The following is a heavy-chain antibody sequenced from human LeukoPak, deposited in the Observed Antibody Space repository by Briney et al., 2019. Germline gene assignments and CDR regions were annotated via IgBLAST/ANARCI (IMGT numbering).Heavy chain of an antibody. J-gene: IGHJ4*02. V-gene: IGHV3-7*01. CDR3: ASSGIAARPFYFDY. CDR2: IKQDGSEK. D-gene: IGHD6-6*01. Sequence: PGGSLRLSCAASGFTFSSYWMSWVRQAPGKGLEWVANIKQDGSEKYYVDSAKGRFTISRDNAKNSLYLQMNSLRAEDTAVYYCASSGIAARPFYFDYWGQGTLVTVSS. CDR1: GFTFSSYW.